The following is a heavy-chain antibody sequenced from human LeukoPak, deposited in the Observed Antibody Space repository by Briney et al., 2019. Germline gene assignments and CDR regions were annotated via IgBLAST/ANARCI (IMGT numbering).Heavy chain of an antibody. J-gene: IGHJ4*02. Sequence: GGSLRLSCAASGFTFSNAWMSWVRQAPGKGLEWVGRIKSKTGGGTTDYAAPVKGRFTISRDDSKNTLYLQMNSLKTEDTAVYYCTTLPTYYYGSGSYYSVDYWGQGTLVTVSS. CDR3: TTLPTYYYGSGSYYSVDY. V-gene: IGHV3-15*01. CDR1: GFTFSNAW. D-gene: IGHD3-10*01. CDR2: IKSKTGGGTT.